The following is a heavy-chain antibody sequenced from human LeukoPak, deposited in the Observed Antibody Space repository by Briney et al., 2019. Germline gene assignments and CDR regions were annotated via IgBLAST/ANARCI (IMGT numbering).Heavy chain of an antibody. J-gene: IGHJ4*02. D-gene: IGHD6-19*01. CDR2: ISSSSSSI. V-gene: IGHV3-21*01. CDR1: GFTFSSYS. Sequence: PGGSLRLSCAASGFTFSSYSMNWVRQAAGKGLEWVSSISSSSSSIYYADSVKGQFSICRDNARNSLYLQMNSLRAEDTAVDYCARVSVGSGWYYFDYWGQGTLVTVSS. CDR3: ARVSVGSGWYYFDY.